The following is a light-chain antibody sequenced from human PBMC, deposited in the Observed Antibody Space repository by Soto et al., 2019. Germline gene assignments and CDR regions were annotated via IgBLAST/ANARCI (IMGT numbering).Light chain of an antibody. J-gene: IGKJ3*01. CDR3: EQTNSFPFT. CDR2: AAS. CDR1: QNIRNY. V-gene: IGKV1-39*01. Sequence: DIQMTQSPSSLSASVGDRVTITCRASQNIRNYLNWYQQRPGKTPNLLVYAASNLRGGVPSRFSGSGSGTVFTLTINSLQPEDFATYFCEQTNSFPFTFGPGTKVHIK.